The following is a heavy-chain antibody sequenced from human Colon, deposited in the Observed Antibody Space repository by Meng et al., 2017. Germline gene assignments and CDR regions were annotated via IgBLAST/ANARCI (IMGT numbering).Heavy chain of an antibody. D-gene: IGHD1-26*01. CDR1: GLTFSDAW. CDR2: VHGRINGGTT. V-gene: IGHV3-15*01. CDR3: TTGSS. J-gene: IGHJ5*02. Sequence: EVQLVESGGGLVKPGGSLRLSCEASGLTFSDAWMSWVRQASGKGLEWIGRVHGRINGGTTDYAAPVKGRFTISRDDSKNTLHLQMNSLKTEDTAVYYCTTGSSLGQGTLVTVSS.